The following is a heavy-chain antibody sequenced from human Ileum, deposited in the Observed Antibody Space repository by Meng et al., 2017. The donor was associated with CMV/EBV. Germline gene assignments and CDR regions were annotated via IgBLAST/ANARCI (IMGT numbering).Heavy chain of an antibody. CDR2: VYARGST. CDR3: AGPHHYFDY. J-gene: IGHJ4*02. Sequence: QVLPQESGPGLLKPSQTLSLPCTVSGDFIRNTDYHWSWIRQPAGKGLEYIGRVYARGSTNYNPSLTSRVTISIDASNSQISLELTSVTAADTAVYYCAGPHHYFDYWGQGTLVTVSS. CDR1: GDFIRNTDYH. V-gene: IGHV4-61*02.